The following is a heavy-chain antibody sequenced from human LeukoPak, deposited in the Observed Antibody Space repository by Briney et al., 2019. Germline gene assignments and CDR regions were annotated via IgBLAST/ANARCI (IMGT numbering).Heavy chain of an antibody. J-gene: IGHJ4*02. Sequence: PSETLSLTCTVSGASISRTSYNWGWIRQPPGKGLEWIGSIYFSGSTYYNPSLKSRVTISVDTSKNQFSLRLSSVTAADTAVYYCASLAVVLMTYIDFWGQGTLVTVSP. V-gene: IGHV4-39*01. D-gene: IGHD3-22*01. CDR2: IYFSGST. CDR3: ASLAVVLMTYIDF. CDR1: GASISRTSYN.